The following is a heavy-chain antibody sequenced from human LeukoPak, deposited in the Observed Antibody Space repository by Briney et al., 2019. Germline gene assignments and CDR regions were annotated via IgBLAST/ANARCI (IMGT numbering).Heavy chain of an antibody. V-gene: IGHV5-51*01. CDR1: GSSFTSYW. CDR3: ARLDGGGYNYGHFDY. Sequence: GASPKISCKGSGSSFTSYWIGWVRQMPGKGLEWMGIIYPGNSDTRYSPSFQGQVTISADKSISTAYLQWSSLKASDTAMYYCARLDGGGYNYGHFDYWGQGTLVTVSS. J-gene: IGHJ4*02. D-gene: IGHD5-18*01. CDR2: IYPGNSDT.